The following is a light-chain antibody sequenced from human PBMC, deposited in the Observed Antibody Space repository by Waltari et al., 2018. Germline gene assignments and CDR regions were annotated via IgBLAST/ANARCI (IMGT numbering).Light chain of an antibody. V-gene: IGKV1-9*01. CDR3: QQLSSYLSIT. Sequence: DTQLTQSPSFLSASVGDRVTITCRASQGLSSYLAWYQQKPGKAPKPLIYGASTLQSGVPSRFSGSGSGTEFTLTISSLQPEDFATYYCQQLSSYLSITFGQGTRLEIK. J-gene: IGKJ5*01. CDR1: QGLSSY. CDR2: GAS.